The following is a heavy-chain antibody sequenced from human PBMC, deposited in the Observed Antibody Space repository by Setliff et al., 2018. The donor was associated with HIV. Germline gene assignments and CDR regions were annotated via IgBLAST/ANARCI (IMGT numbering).Heavy chain of an antibody. J-gene: IGHJ3*01. V-gene: IGHV5-51*01. D-gene: IGHD3-10*01. CDR3: ARPQYHQSSDAYDS. Sequence: PGESPTISCTGSGYRFTNYWIAWVRQVPGKGLEWMGIIYPDDSDTRYNPSFQGQVIISVDKSINTAYLQWSSLKASDTAMYYCARPQYHQSSDAYDSWGQGTMVTVSS. CDR2: IYPDDSDT. CDR1: GYRFTNYW.